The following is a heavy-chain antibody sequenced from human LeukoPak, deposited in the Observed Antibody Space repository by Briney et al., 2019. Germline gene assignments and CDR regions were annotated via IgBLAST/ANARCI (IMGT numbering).Heavy chain of an antibody. CDR2: IKQEGSDK. CDR3: ARESGSWYYCSSISCLFLDS. D-gene: IGHD2-2*01. Sequence: PGGSLRLSCAASGFTFSSHWMTWVRQAPGKGLEGGGNIKQEGSDKYYVDSVKGRFTISRDNAQNSLYLQMNSLRGEDTAVYYCARESGSWYYCSSISCLFLDSWGQGTLVTVSS. J-gene: IGHJ4*02. V-gene: IGHV3-7*01. CDR1: GFTFSSHW.